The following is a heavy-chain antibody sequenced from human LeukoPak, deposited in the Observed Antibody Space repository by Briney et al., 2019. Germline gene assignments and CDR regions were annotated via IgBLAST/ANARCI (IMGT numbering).Heavy chain of an antibody. J-gene: IGHJ4*02. CDR1: GFTFSSYG. Sequence: GGSLRLSCAASGFTFSSYGMSWVRQAPGKGLEWVSAISGSGGSTYYADSVKGRFTISRDNSKNTLYLQMNSLRAEDTAVYYCAKDISAPQYGYYFDYWGQGTLVTVSS. V-gene: IGHV3-23*01. D-gene: IGHD2-2*01. CDR3: AKDISAPQYGYYFDY. CDR2: ISGSGGST.